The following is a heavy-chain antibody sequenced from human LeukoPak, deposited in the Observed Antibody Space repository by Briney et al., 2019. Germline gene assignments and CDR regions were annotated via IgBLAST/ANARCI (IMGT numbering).Heavy chain of an antibody. CDR3: ARVRYSDSSVLTRKRSYYFDY. CDR1: GGSISSYY. D-gene: IGHD3-22*01. J-gene: IGHJ4*02. CDR2: ISTSGST. Sequence: PSETLSLTCTVSGGSISSYYWSWIRQPAGRGLESIGHISTSGSTNYNPSLKSRVTMSVDTSKNQFSLKLSSVTAADTAVYYCARVRYSDSSVLTRKRSYYFDYWGQGTLVTVSS. V-gene: IGHV4-4*07.